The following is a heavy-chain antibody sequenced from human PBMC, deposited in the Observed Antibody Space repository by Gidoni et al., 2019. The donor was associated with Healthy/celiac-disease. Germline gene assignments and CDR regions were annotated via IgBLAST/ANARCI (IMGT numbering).Heavy chain of an antibody. CDR3: AKDESYYDSSGPETF. D-gene: IGHD3-22*01. CDR2: ISYDGSNK. Sequence: QVQLVESGGGVVQPGRSLRLSCAASGFTFSSYGMHWVRQAPGKGLGWVAVISYDGSNKYYADSVKGRFTISRDNSKNTLYLQMNSLRAEDTAVYYCAKDESYYDSSGPETFWGQGTLVTVSS. CDR1: GFTFSSYG. J-gene: IGHJ4*02. V-gene: IGHV3-30*18.